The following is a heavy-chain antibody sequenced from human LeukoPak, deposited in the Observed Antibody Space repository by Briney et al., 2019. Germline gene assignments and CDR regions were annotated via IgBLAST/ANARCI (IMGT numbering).Heavy chain of an antibody. CDR3: ANRITMVRGVITFGPFDY. CDR1: GFTFSSYS. V-gene: IGHV3-21*04. D-gene: IGHD3-10*01. J-gene: IGHJ4*02. CDR2: ISSSSSYI. Sequence: PGGSLRLSCAASGFTFSSYSMTWVRQAPGKGLEWVSSISSSSSYIYYADSVKGRFTISRDNSKNSLYLQMNSLRAEDTAVYYCANRITMVRGVITFGPFDYWGQGTLVTVSS.